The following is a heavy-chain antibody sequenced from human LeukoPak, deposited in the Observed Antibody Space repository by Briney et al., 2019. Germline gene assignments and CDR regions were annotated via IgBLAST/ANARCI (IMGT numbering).Heavy chain of an antibody. CDR1: GFTFSSYG. D-gene: IGHD1-26*01. Sequence: GGSLRLSCAASGFTFSSYGMHWVRQAPGKGLEWVSSISSSSSYIYYADSVKGRFTISRDNAKNSLYLQMNSLRAEDTAVYYCARDPRIVGARDRDHWGQGTLVTVSS. J-gene: IGHJ4*02. CDR2: ISSSSSYI. V-gene: IGHV3-21*01. CDR3: ARDPRIVGARDRDH.